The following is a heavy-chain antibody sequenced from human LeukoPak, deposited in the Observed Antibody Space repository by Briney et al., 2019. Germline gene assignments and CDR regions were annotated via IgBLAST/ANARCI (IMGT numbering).Heavy chain of an antibody. CDR3: ARAGDYCGGDCYLNSIFDY. J-gene: IGHJ4*02. D-gene: IGHD2-21*02. CDR2: IYYSGST. CDR1: GGSISSGGYY. V-gene: IGHV4-31*03. Sequence: SETLSLTCTVSGGSISSGGYYWSWIRQHPGKGLEWIGYIYYSGSTYYNPSLKSRVTISVDTSKNQFSLKLSSVTAADTAVYYCARAGDYCGGDCYLNSIFDYWGQGTLVTVSS.